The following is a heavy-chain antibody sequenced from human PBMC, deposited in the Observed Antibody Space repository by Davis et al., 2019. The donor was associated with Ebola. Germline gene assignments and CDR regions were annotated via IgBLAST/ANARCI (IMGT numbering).Heavy chain of an antibody. CDR1: DFTFSSHA. V-gene: IGHV3-23*01. CDR3: AKNGGSSGPFDY. CDR2: MSGSGGRT. Sequence: GESLKISCAASDFTFSSHAMSWVRQAPGKGLECVSVMSGSGGRTFYADSVKGRFTISRDNSKNTLYLQMNSLRAEDTAVYYCAKNGGSSGPFDYWGQGTLVTVSS. D-gene: IGHD6-6*01. J-gene: IGHJ4*02.